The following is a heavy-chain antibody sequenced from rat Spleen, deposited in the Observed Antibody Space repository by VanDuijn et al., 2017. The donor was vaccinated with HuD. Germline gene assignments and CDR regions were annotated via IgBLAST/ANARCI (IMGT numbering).Heavy chain of an antibody. V-gene: IGHV5-25*01. J-gene: IGHJ2*01. CDR1: GFTFNNYD. CDR3: ARKGEVGYYDGYYHYFDY. D-gene: IGHD1-12*03. Sequence: EVQLVESGGGLVQPGRSLKLSCVASGFTFNNYDMAWVRQAPTKGLEWVASISPNDGNTYYRDSVKGRFTVSRDNAKSTLYLQMDSLRSEDTASYYGARKGEVGYYDGYYHYFDYWGQGVMVTVSS. CDR2: ISPNDGNT.